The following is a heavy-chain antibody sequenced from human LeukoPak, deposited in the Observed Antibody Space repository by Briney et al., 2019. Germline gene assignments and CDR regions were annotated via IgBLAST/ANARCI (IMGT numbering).Heavy chain of an antibody. J-gene: IGHJ3*02. V-gene: IGHV2-5*01. Sequence: SGPTLVKPTQTLTLTCTFSGFSLSTSGVGVGWFRQPPGKSLEWLALIYWNDDKPYSPSLKNRLTITGDITKNQVVLTMTNMDPVDTATYYCAHGPSYYPIWGQGTMVTVSS. CDR2: IYWNDDK. CDR1: GFSLSTSGVG. CDR3: AHGPSYYPI. D-gene: IGHD3-10*01.